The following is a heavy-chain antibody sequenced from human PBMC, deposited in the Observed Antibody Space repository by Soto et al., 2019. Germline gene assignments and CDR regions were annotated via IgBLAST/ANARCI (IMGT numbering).Heavy chain of an antibody. CDR3: ARAQYDFWSGYYSSSGWFDP. Sequence: SETLSLTCTVSGTAITNGGDFWTWIRQLPGKGLEWIGCAHYTGDTYYSPSLKSRVTISVDTSKSQFSLKLSSVTAADTAVYYCARAQYDFWSGYYSSSGWFDPWGQGTLVTVS. CDR2: AHYTGDT. V-gene: IGHV4-31*03. J-gene: IGHJ5*02. CDR1: GTAITNGGDF. D-gene: IGHD3-3*01.